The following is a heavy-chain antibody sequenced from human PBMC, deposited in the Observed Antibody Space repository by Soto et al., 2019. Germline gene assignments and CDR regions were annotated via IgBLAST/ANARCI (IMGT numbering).Heavy chain of an antibody. CDR1: GFTFSSYT. V-gene: IGHV3-21*01. J-gene: IGHJ4*02. CDR2: ISGSSSYI. D-gene: IGHD6-13*01. CDR3: ARKTAAGIDY. Sequence: EVQLVESGGGLVKPGGSLRLSCAASGFTFSSYTMNWVRQAPGKGLEWVSSISGSSSYIYYTDSMKGRLTISRDNAKNSLYLQMNSRRVEDTAVYYCARKTAAGIDYWGQGTLVTVSS.